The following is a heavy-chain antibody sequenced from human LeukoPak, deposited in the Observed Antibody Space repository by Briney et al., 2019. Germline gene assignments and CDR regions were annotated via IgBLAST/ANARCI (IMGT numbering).Heavy chain of an antibody. J-gene: IGHJ3*02. D-gene: IGHD4-11*01. V-gene: IGHV3-7*03. CDR2: IKQDGSET. CDR3: AKGGYDYPGAFDI. CDR1: GFTFSNFW. Sequence: GGSLRLSCAASGFTFSNFWMSWVRQAPGKGLEWVANIKQDGSETYHVDSVKGRFTISRDNSKNTLYLQMNSLRAEDTAVYYCAKGGYDYPGAFDIWGQGTMVTVSS.